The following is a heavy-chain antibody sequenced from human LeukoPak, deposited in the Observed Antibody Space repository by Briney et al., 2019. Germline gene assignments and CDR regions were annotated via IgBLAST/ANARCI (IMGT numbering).Heavy chain of an antibody. D-gene: IGHD3-16*01. CDR3: ARGRSRSLGEGDFDY. CDR1: EGTFSSYA. V-gene: IGHV1-69*05. Sequence: SVKVSCKASEGTFSSYAISWVRQAPGQGLEWMGGIIPIFGTANYAQKFQGRVTITTDESTSTAYMELSSLRSEDTAVYYCARGRSRSLGEGDFDYWGQGTLVTVSS. J-gene: IGHJ4*02. CDR2: IIPIFGTA.